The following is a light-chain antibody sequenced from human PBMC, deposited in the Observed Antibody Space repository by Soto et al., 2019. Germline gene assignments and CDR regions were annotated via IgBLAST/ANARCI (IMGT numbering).Light chain of an antibody. CDR2: EVS. CDR1: CSDVGGYNY. Sequence: QSALTQPASVSGSPGQSITISCTGTCSDVGGYNYVSWYQQHPGKAPKLMIYEVSNRPSGVSNRFSGSKSGNTASLTISGLQAEDEADYYCSSYTSSSTLNYVFGTGTKLTVL. V-gene: IGLV2-14*01. CDR3: SSYTSSSTLNYV. J-gene: IGLJ1*01.